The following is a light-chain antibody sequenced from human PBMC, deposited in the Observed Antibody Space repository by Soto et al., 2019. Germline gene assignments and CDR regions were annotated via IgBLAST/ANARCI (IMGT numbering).Light chain of an antibody. CDR3: QQYNSYPYT. J-gene: IGKJ2*01. Sequence: IRMTHSPSTLPAPVPHILTITCPAGQRISRWLAGYQQKPGKAPKLLIYDASILESGGPSGFSGSGSGTEFTLTITSLQPDDFATYYCQQYNSYPYTFGQGTKVDIK. CDR1: QRISRW. CDR2: DAS. V-gene: IGKV1-5*01.